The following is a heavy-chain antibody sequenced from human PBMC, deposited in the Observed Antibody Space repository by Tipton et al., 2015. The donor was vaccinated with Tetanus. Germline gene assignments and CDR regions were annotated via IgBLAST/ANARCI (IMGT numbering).Heavy chain of an antibody. CDR3: ARDMIVVFDYYYGMDV. CDR1: GFTFSSYW. CDR2: IKQDGSEK. Sequence: CAASGFTFSSYWMSWVRQAPGKGLEWVANIKQDGSEKYYVDSVKGRFTISRDNAKNSLYLQMNSLRAEDTAVYYCARDMIVVFDYYYGMDVWGQGTTVTVSS. J-gene: IGHJ6*02. D-gene: IGHD3-22*01. V-gene: IGHV3-7*01.